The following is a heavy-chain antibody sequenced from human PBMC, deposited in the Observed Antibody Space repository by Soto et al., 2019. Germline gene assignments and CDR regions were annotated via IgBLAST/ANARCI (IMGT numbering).Heavy chain of an antibody. D-gene: IGHD5-12*01. J-gene: IGHJ4*02. V-gene: IGHV4-39*01. CDR2: IYYSGST. CDR1: GGSISSSSYY. CDR3: ARREGDGFNQAFDY. Sequence: QLQLQESGPGLVKPSETLSLTCTVSGGSISSSSYYWGWIRQPPGKGLEWIGSIYYSGSTYYNPSLKSRVTISVDTSKNQFSLKLSSVTAADTAVYYCARREGDGFNQAFDYWGQGTLVTVSS.